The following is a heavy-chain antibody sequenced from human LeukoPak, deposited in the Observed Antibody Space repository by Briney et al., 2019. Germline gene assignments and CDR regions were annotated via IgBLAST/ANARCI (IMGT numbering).Heavy chain of an antibody. CDR3: ARDPDYDFSSGYYYYYYMDV. V-gene: IGHV1-2*02. Sequence: ASVKVSXKASGYTFTGYYMHWVRQAPGQGLEWMGWINPNSGGTNYAQKFQGRVTMTRDTSISTAYMELSRLRSDDTAVYYCARDPDYDFSSGYYYYYYMDVWGKGTTVTVSS. J-gene: IGHJ6*03. CDR2: INPNSGGT. CDR1: GYTFTGYY. D-gene: IGHD3-3*01.